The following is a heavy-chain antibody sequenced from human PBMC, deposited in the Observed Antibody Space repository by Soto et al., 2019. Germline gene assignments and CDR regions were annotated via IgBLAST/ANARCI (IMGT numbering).Heavy chain of an antibody. CDR2: ISSSGSTI. CDR1: GFTFSSYE. Sequence: EVQLVESGGGLVQPGGSLRLSCAASGFTFSSYEMNWVRQAPGKGLEWVSYISSSGSTIYYADSVKGRFTISRDNAKNSLYLQMNSLRAEDTAGYYCGRSQNDIVVVVAATPYFDYWGKGNLVTVSS. CDR3: GRSQNDIVVVVAATPYFDY. V-gene: IGHV3-48*03. D-gene: IGHD2-15*01. J-gene: IGHJ4*02.